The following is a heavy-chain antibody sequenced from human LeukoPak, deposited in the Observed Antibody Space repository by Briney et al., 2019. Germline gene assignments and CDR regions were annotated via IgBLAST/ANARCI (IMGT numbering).Heavy chain of an antibody. CDR2: IYYSGTT. CDR1: GGSISSYY. J-gene: IGHJ4*02. CDR3: ARAPFVEYNTAFLV. V-gene: IGHV4-59*01. Sequence: PSETLSLTCTVSGGSISSYYWSWIRQPPGKGLEWIGYIYYSGTTEYNPSLKSRVTISVDTSKNQFSLRLSSVTAADTAVYYCARAPFVEYNTAFLVWGQGTLVTVSS. D-gene: IGHD3-3*01.